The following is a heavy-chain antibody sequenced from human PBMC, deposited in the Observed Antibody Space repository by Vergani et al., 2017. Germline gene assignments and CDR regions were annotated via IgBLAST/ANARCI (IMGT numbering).Heavy chain of an antibody. D-gene: IGHD2-2*02. CDR2: INHSGST. V-gene: IGHV4-34*01. CDR3: ARGEDIVLVPAAIRVYYYYGMDV. J-gene: IGHJ6*02. Sequence: QVQLQQWGAGLLKPSETLSLTCAVYGGSFSGYYWSWIRQPPGKGLEWIGEINHSGSTNYNPSLKSRVTISVDTSKNQFSLKLSSVTAADTAVYYCARGEDIVLVPAAIRVYYYYGMDVWGQGTTVTVSS. CDR1: GGSFSGYY.